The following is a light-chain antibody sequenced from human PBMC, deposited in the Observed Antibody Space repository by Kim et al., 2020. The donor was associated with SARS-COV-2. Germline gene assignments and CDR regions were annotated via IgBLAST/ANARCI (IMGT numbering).Light chain of an antibody. V-gene: IGKV3-20*01. Sequence: GERPTLSCRASQSVTSSHLAWYQQKPGQAPRLLIYAASTRATGIPDRFSGSGSGTDFTLTISRLEPEDFAVYSCQQYHSSPITFGQGTRLEIK. CDR1: QSVTSSH. CDR2: AAS. CDR3: QQYHSSPIT. J-gene: IGKJ5*01.